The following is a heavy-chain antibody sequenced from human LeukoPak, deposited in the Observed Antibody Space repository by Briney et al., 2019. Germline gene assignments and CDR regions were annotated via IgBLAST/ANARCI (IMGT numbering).Heavy chain of an antibody. CDR1: GFTFSSYS. CDR2: INSNGGST. Sequence: GGSLRLSCAASGFTFSSYSMNWVRQTPGKGLEYVSGINSNGGSTQYASSVKGRFTISRDNSKDTLYLQMGSLRSEDMAVYYCARAPTVTAESAFGYWGQGTLVTVSS. D-gene: IGHD4-17*01. CDR3: ARAPTVTAESAFGY. V-gene: IGHV3-64*01. J-gene: IGHJ4*02.